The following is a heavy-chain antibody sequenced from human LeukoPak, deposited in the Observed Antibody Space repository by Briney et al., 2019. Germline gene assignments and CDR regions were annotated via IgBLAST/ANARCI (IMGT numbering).Heavy chain of an antibody. CDR3: ARDPRPHFYCSSPSCSQAY. V-gene: IGHV3-21*01. D-gene: IGHD2-2*01. CDR2: ISSGSAYI. J-gene: IGHJ4*02. CDR1: GFTFSTYS. Sequence: SGGSLRLSCAASGFTFSTYSMNWIRQAPGKGLEWVSSISSGSAYISYADSVKGRFTISRDNAKNSLSLEMNSLRAEDTAVYYCARDPRPHFYCSSPSCSQAYWGQGTLVTVSS.